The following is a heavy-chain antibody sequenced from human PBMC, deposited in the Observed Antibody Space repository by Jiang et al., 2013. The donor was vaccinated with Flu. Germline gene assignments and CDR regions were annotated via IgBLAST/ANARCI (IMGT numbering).Heavy chain of an antibody. V-gene: IGHV3-30*19. CDR3: AKASGGDHEQTYYFDY. CDR1: GFTFSYYR. CDR2: ISYDGSNK. D-gene: IGHD3-10*01. Sequence: RLSCAASGFTFSYYRMHWVRQSPGKGLEWVAIISYDGSNKYYADSVKGRFTISRDNSKNTLFLQMCSLKSEDTAMYYCAKASGGDHEQTYYFDYWGQGTLVTVSS. J-gene: IGHJ4*02.